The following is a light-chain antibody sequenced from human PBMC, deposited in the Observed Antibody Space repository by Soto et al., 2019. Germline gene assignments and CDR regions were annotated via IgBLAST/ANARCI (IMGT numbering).Light chain of an antibody. CDR3: QQYET. J-gene: IGKJ3*01. CDR1: QSVSSSY. CDR2: GAS. Sequence: EIVLTQSPGTLSLSPGERATLSCRASQSVSSSYLAWYQQKPGQAPRLLIYGASSRATGIPDRFSGSGSATDLTLTLSRLEPEDFAVYYCQQYETFGPGNKVDIK. V-gene: IGKV3-20*01.